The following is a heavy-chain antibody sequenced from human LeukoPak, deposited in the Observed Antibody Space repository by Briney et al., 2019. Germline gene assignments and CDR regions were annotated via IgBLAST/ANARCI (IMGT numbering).Heavy chain of an antibody. V-gene: IGHV3-23*01. J-gene: IGHJ4*02. CDR1: GFTFSSYA. CDR2: VSGSGDNT. Sequence: GGSLRLSCAASGFTFSSYAMGWVRQAPGKGLEWVSAVSGSGDNTYYADSVKGRFTISRDNSKNTLYLQMNSLRAEDTAVYYCAKPPPEYSGTWYSPPFDYWGQGTLVTISS. CDR3: AKPPPEYSGTWYSPPFDY. D-gene: IGHD6-13*01.